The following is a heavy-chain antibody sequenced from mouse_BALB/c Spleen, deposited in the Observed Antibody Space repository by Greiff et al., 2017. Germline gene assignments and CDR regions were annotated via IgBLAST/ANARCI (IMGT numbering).Heavy chain of an antibody. D-gene: IGHD2-10*02. CDR1: GFAFSSYD. CDR2: ISSGGSYT. CDR3: ARHGYGNPCY. J-gene: IGHJ2*01. Sequence: EVMLVESGGGLVKPGGSLKLSCAASGFAFSSYDMSWVRQTPEKRLEWVAYISSGGSYTYYPDSVKGRFTISRDNAKNTLYLQMSSLKSEDTAMYYCARHGYGNPCYWGQGTTLTVSS. V-gene: IGHV5-12-1*01.